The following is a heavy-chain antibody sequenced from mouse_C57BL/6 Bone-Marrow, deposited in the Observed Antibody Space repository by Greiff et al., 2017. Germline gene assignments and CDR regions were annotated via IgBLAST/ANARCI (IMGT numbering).Heavy chain of an antibody. CDR3: ARDLFITTVVADY. V-gene: IGHV5-17*01. Sequence: EVMLVESGGGLVKPGGSLKLSCAASGFTFSDYGMHWVRQAPEKGLEWVAYISSGSSTIYYADTVKGRFTISRNNAKNTLFLQMTSLSSEDKAMYYWARDLFITTVVADYWGQGTTLTVSS. D-gene: IGHD1-1*01. J-gene: IGHJ2*01. CDR2: ISSGSSTI. CDR1: GFTFSDYG.